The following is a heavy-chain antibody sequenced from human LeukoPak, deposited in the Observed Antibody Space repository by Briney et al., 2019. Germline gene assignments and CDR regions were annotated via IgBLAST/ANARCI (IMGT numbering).Heavy chain of an antibody. D-gene: IGHD3-10*01. Sequence: SETLSLTCTVSGGSISSYYWSWIRQPPGKGLEWIGYIYYSGSTNYNPSLKSRVTISVDTSKNQFSLKLSSVTAADTAVYYCAIAEVRGGFFDYWGQGTLVSVSS. CDR1: GGSISSYY. J-gene: IGHJ4*02. CDR2: IYYSGST. CDR3: AIAEVRGGFFDY. V-gene: IGHV4-59*01.